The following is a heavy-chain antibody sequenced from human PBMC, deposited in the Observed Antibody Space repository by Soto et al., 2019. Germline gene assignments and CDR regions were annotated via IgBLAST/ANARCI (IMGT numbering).Heavy chain of an antibody. CDR2: IYYSGST. D-gene: IGHD1-26*01. CDR1: GGSISSSSYY. CDR3: AVGSSGFYYIY. J-gene: IGHJ4*02. Sequence: PSETPSLTCTVSGGSISSSSYYWGWLRQPPGKGLEWIGSIYYSGSTYHNPPLKSRVTISKDTSKNQFSLKLSSVTAADTAVFYCAVGSSGFYYIYWGQGIQVTVSS. V-gene: IGHV4-39*05.